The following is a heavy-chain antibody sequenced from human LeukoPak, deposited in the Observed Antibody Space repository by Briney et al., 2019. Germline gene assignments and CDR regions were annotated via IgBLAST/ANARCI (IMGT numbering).Heavy chain of an antibody. J-gene: IGHJ4*02. CDR1: GFILSDHY. CDR3: ARAGDYYSTGDC. Sequence: PGGSLRLSCAASGFILSDHYMAWVRQAPGKGLEWVGRTRNKDNRYTTEYAASVKGRFTISRDDSKNSLYLQMNSLKSEDTAVYYCARAGDYYSTGDCWGQGTLVTVSS. V-gene: IGHV3-72*01. D-gene: IGHD3-22*01. CDR2: TRNKDNRYTT.